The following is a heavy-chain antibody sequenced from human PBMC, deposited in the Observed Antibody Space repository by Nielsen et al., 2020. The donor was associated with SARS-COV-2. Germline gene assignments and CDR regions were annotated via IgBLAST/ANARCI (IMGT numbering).Heavy chain of an antibody. Sequence: GGSLRLSCAASGFTFSSYAMSWVRQAPGKGPEWVSAISGSGGSTYYADSVKGRFTISRDNSKNTLYLQMNSLRAEDTAVYYCAKAYGAAPSYYFDYWGQGTLVTVSS. CDR1: GFTFSSYA. V-gene: IGHV3-23*01. CDR2: ISGSGGST. D-gene: IGHD3-16*01. CDR3: AKAYGAAPSYYFDY. J-gene: IGHJ4*02.